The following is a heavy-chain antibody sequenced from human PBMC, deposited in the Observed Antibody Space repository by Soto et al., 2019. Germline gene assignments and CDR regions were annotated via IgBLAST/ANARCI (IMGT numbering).Heavy chain of an antibody. D-gene: IGHD3-10*01. J-gene: IGHJ4*02. Sequence: PGESLKISCNASGYNFISYWISWVRQMPWKGLEWMGIIYPGDSDATYSPSFEGQVTFSVDKSITTAYLQWISLKASDTAMYYCARQAYFGSGTYYSDYWGQGTQVTAPQ. CDR3: ARQAYFGSGTYYSDY. V-gene: IGHV5-51*01. CDR1: GYNFISYW. CDR2: IYPGDSDA.